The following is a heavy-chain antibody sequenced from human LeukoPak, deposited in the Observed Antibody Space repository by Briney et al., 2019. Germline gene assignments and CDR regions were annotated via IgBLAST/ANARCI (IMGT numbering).Heavy chain of an antibody. Sequence: GGSLRLSCAASGFTFDDYAMHWVRQAPGKGLEWVSGISWNSGSIGYADSVKGRFTISRDNAKNSLYLQMNSLRVEDTTVYYCRSCGAAPGAFDNWGQGTLVTVSP. J-gene: IGHJ4*02. D-gene: IGHD6-13*01. CDR2: ISWNSGSI. V-gene: IGHV3-9*01. CDR1: GFTFDDYA. CDR3: RSCGAAPGAFDN.